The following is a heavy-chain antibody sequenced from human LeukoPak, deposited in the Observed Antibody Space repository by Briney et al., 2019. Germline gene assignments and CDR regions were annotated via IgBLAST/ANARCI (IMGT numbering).Heavy chain of an antibody. V-gene: IGHV3-23*01. Sequence: GGSLRLSCAASGFTFSSYAMSWVRQAPGKGLEWVSAISGSGGSTYYADSVKGRFTISRDNSKNTLYLQMNSLRAEDTAVYYCAKDGGSWYDSSGYFDYWGQGTLVTVPS. CDR3: AKDGGSWYDSSGYFDY. CDR1: GFTFSSYA. J-gene: IGHJ4*02. D-gene: IGHD3-22*01. CDR2: ISGSGGST.